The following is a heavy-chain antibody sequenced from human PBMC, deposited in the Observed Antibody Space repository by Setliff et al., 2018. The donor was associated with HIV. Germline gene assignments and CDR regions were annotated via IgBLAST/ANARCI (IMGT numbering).Heavy chain of an antibody. V-gene: IGHV3-74*01. Sequence: GGSLRLSCAASGFTFTNYWMHWVRQAPGKGLMWVSRTNSDGTTTTYADSVKGRFTISRDNAENTLYLQMNSLRAEDTAVYYCARPYSTSSWFFDYWGQGTLVTVSS. CDR2: TNSDGTTT. CDR1: GFTFTNYW. CDR3: ARPYSTSSWFFDY. D-gene: IGHD6-6*01. J-gene: IGHJ4*02.